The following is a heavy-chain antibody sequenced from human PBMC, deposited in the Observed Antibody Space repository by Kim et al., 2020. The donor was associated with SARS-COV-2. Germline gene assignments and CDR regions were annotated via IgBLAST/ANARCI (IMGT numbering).Heavy chain of an antibody. CDR2: IYYSGST. CDR1: GGSISSFY. V-gene: IGHV4-59*01. Sequence: SETLSLTCTVSGGSISSFYWNWIRQPPGKGLEWIGYIYYSGSTNYNPSLKSRVTISVDTSTNQFSLKLRSVTAADTAAYYCAREVAGTDAFDIWGQGTMVTVSS. D-gene: IGHD6-19*01. CDR3: AREVAGTDAFDI. J-gene: IGHJ3*02.